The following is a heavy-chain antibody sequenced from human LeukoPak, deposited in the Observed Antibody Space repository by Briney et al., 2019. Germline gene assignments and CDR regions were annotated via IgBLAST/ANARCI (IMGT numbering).Heavy chain of an antibody. CDR2: ISSSGSTI. CDR1: GFTFSSYE. CDR3: AREGGEELELRWFDP. J-gene: IGHJ5*02. V-gene: IGHV3-48*03. D-gene: IGHD1-7*01. Sequence: GGSLRLSCAASGFTFSSYEMNWVRQAPGKGLEWVSYISSSGSTIYYADSVKGRFTISRDNAKNSLYLQMNSLRAEDTAVYYCAREGGEELELRWFDPWGQGTLVTVSS.